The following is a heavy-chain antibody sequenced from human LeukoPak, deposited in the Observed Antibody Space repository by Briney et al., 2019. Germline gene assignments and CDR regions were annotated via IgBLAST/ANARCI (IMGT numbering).Heavy chain of an antibody. J-gene: IGHJ4*02. Sequence: SETLSLTCTVSGGSISSSSYYWGWIRQPPGKGLEWIGSIYYSGSTYYNPSLKSRVTISVDTSKNQSSLKLSSVTAADTAVYYCAREGYSYGLKNFDYWGQGTLVTVSS. D-gene: IGHD5-18*01. V-gene: IGHV4-39*07. CDR2: IYYSGST. CDR1: GGSISSSSYY. CDR3: AREGYSYGLKNFDY.